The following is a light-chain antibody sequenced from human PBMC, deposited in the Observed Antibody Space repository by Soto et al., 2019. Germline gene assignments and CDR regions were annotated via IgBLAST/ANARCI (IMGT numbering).Light chain of an antibody. V-gene: IGLV2-11*01. Sequence: QSVLTQPRSVSGSPGQSVTISCTGTSNDVGGSNFVAWYQQHPGKVPKLIIYDVSIRPSGVPDRFSGSKSGITASLAISGLQAEDEADYYCCSYVGSDSSFVFGSGTTLTVL. J-gene: IGLJ1*01. CDR1: SNDVGGSNF. CDR3: CSYVGSDSSFV. CDR2: DVS.